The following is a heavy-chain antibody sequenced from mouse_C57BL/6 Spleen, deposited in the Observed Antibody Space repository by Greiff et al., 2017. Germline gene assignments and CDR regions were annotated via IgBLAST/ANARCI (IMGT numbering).Heavy chain of an antibody. Sequence: QVQLQQSGAELMKPGASVKLSCKATGYTFTGYWIEWVKQRPGHGLEWIGEILPGSGSTNYNEKFKGKATFTADTSSNTAYMQLSSRTTEDAAIYYCARGAYYSNYGGFAYWGQGTLVTVSA. J-gene: IGHJ3*01. CDR2: ILPGSGST. CDR3: ARGAYYSNYGGFAY. D-gene: IGHD2-5*01. V-gene: IGHV1-9*01. CDR1: GYTFTGYW.